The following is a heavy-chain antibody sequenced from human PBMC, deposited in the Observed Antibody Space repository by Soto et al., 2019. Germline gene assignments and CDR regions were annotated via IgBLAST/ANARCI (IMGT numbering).Heavy chain of an antibody. D-gene: IGHD5-18*01. V-gene: IGHV4-31*03. CDR1: GGSISSGGYY. J-gene: IGHJ6*02. Sequence: SETLSLTCTVSGGSISSGGYYWSWIRQHPGKGLEWIGYIYYSGSTYYNPSLKSRVTISVDTSKNQFSLKLSSVTAADTAVYYCARGRGYRYGVTYYYYYGMDVRGQGTTVTVSS. CDR2: IYYSGST. CDR3: ARGRGYRYGVTYYYYYGMDV.